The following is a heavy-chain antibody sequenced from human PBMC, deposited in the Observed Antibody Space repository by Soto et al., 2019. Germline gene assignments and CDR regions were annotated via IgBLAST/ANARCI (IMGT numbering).Heavy chain of an antibody. V-gene: IGHV4-31*03. J-gene: IGHJ6*02. Sequence: QVQLQESGPGLVKPPQTLSLTCTVSGGSISSGAYYWSWIRQHPGKGLEWIGNIHYSGGTYYNPSLKRRVTISAAPSKNQFSLKLNSVTAADTAVYYCARDLRRQMGGMDVWGQGTTVTVSS. CDR3: ARDLRRQMGGMDV. CDR1: GGSISSGAYY. CDR2: IHYSGGT. D-gene: IGHD1-1*01.